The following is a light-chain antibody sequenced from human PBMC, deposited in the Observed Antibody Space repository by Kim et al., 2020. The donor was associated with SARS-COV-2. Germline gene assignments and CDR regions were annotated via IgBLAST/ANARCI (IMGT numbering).Light chain of an antibody. V-gene: IGLV3-1*01. CDR2: HDN. J-gene: IGLJ1*01. CDR1: KLRDTS. Sequence: RGQTASITLSASKLRDTSVFWYQQTPSQSPVVLIYHDNQRPSGFPERFSGSNSGNTATLTIRGTQAMDEADYYCQAWDSSTHNYVFGAGTKVTVL. CDR3: QAWDSSTHNYV.